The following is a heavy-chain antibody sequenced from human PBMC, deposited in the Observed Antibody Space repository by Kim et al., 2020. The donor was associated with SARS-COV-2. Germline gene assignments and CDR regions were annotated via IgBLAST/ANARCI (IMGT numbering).Heavy chain of an antibody. J-gene: IGHJ3*02. Sequence: YYADSVEGRLTISRDNGKKSLYLQLSSLRAEDTAVYYCARAEVGHNAFPIWGQGTLVTVSS. CDR3: ARAEVGHNAFPI. D-gene: IGHD1-26*01. V-gene: IGHV3-11*01.